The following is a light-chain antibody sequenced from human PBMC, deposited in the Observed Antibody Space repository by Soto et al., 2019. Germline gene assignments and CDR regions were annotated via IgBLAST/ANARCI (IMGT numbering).Light chain of an antibody. CDR2: RNN. J-gene: IGLJ1*01. V-gene: IGLV1-47*01. CDR1: SSHIGGDY. CDR3: ATWDDSLGRYV. Sequence: SVLAPPPPASGTPGQRGTISCSGNSSHIGGDYVFWYQQLPGTAPKVLIYRNNQRPSGVPDRFSGSKSGTSASLAISGLRSEDEADYYCATWDDSLGRYVFGTGTKVTVL.